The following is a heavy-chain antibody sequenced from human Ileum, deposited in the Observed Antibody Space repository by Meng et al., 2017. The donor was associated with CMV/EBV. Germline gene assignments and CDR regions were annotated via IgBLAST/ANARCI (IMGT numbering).Heavy chain of an antibody. CDR1: GFTFSSYS. J-gene: IGHJ3*02. CDR3: VRGDSGYDLTVFDI. V-gene: IGHV3-21*01. D-gene: IGHD5-12*01. Sequence: GGSLRLSCAASGFTFSSYSMNWVRQAPGKGLEWVSCISTSSSFIHYADSVKGRFAISRDNAKNSLYLQMNSLRAEDTAVYYCVRGDSGYDLTVFDIWGQGTMVTVSS. CDR2: ISTSSSFI.